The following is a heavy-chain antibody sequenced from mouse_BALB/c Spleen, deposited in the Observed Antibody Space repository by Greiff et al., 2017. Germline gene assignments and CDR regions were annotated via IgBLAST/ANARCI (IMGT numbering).Heavy chain of an antibody. J-gene: IGHJ2*01. CDR3: ARSRYYGSSNFDY. D-gene: IGHD1-1*01. CDR1: GFNIKDTY. CDR2: IDPANGNT. V-gene: IGHV14-3*02. Sequence: VHVKQSGAELVKPGASVKLSCTASGFNIKDTYMHWVKQRPEQGLEWIGRIDPANGNTKYDPKFQGKATITADTSSNTAYLQLSSLTSEDTAVYYCARSRYYGSSNFDYWGQGTTLTVSS.